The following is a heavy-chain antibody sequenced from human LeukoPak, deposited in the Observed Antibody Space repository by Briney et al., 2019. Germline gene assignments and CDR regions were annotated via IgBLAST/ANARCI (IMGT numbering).Heavy chain of an antibody. CDR1: GFTFSRYW. D-gene: IGHD4-17*01. CDR2: INSDGSST. J-gene: IGHJ2*01. Sequence: GGSLRLSCAASGFTFSRYWMHWVRQAPGKGLVWVSRINSDGSSTTYADSVKGRFTISRDNAKNTLYLQMNSLRAEDTAVYYCVREDYNDSGWYFDLWGRGTLVTVSS. CDR3: VREDYNDSGWYFDL. V-gene: IGHV3-74*01.